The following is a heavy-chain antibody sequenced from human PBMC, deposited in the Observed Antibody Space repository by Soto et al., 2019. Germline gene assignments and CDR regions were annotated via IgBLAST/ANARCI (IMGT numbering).Heavy chain of an antibody. J-gene: IGHJ4*02. CDR1: GYTFTSYA. V-gene: IGHV1-3*01. Sequence: ASVKVSCKASGYTFTSYAMHWVRQAPGQRLEWMGWINAGNGNTKYSQKFQGRVTITRDTSASTAYMELSSLRSEDTAVYYCARDDSGFSGSQYIDYFNDWGQGARVTVSS. CDR3: ARDDSGFSGSQYIDYFND. CDR2: INAGNGNT. D-gene: IGHD1-26*01.